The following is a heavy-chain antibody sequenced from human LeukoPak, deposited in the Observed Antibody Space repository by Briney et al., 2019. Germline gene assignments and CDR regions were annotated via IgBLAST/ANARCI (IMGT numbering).Heavy chain of an antibody. CDR1: GYTFSTYG. V-gene: IGHV1-18*01. CDR3: TRDQYGGGGFSSGERVY. J-gene: IGHJ4*02. Sequence: ASVKVSCKSSGYTFSTYGITWERQAPGQGLEWMGWISAYNGNTNYAQKLQGRVTLTTDTSTSTAYMELRSLRSDDTAVYYCTRDQYGGGGFSSGERVYWGQGTLVTVSS. CDR2: ISAYNGNT. D-gene: IGHD2-21*01.